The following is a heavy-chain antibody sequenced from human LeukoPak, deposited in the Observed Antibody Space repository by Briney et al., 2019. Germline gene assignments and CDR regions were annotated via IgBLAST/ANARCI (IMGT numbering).Heavy chain of an antibody. D-gene: IGHD2-21*02. Sequence: GGSLRLSCVVSGFTFNRFWMNWVRQAPGKGLEWVAHINPDGRDTYYVDSVKGRFTISRDNAQNSMYLQMNSLRVEDTAVYYCTSWGDTTAEYFQRWGQGTLVTVSS. CDR3: TSWGDTTAEYFQR. J-gene: IGHJ1*01. CDR2: INPDGRDT. V-gene: IGHV3-7*01. CDR1: GFTFNRFW.